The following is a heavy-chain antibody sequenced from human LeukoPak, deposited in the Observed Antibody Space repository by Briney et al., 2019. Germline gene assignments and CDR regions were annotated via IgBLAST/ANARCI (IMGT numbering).Heavy chain of an antibody. CDR2: ISSSGSTI. Sequence: PGGSLRLSCAASGFTFSSYEMNWVRQAPGKGMEWVSYISSSGSTIYYADSVKGRFTICRDNAKNALYLQMNSLRAEDTAVYYCARDGPYDSSGYFDYWGQGTLVTVSS. J-gene: IGHJ4*02. V-gene: IGHV3-48*03. CDR3: ARDGPYDSSGYFDY. D-gene: IGHD3-22*01. CDR1: GFTFSSYE.